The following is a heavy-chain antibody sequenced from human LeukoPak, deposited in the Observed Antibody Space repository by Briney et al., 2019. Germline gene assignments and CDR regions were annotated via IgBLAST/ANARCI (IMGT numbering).Heavy chain of an antibody. CDR1: GGSISGFY. CDR2: IYYSGSA. J-gene: IGHJ4*02. Sequence: SETLSLTCTVSGGSISGFYWGWIRQPPGKGLEWIGFIYYSGSANYNPSIKSRVTMSVDMSKNQFSLKLSSVTAADTAFYYCARDRDSSGWFDYWGQGALVTVSS. V-gene: IGHV4-59*01. CDR3: ARDRDSSGWFDY. D-gene: IGHD6-19*01.